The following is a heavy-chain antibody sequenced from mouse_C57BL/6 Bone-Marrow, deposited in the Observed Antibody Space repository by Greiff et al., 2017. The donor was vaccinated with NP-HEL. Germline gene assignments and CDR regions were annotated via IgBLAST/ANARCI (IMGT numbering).Heavy chain of an antibody. CDR2: ISNGGGST. D-gene: IGHD1-1*01. J-gene: IGHJ4*01. V-gene: IGHV5-12*01. Sequence: DVKLVESGGGLVQPGGSLKLSCAASGFTFSDYYMYWVRQTPEKRLEWVAYISNGGGSTYYPDTVKGRFTISRDNAKNTLYLQMSRLKSEDTAMYYCARHPYYYGSSYDAMDYWGQGTSVTVSS. CDR1: GFTFSDYY. CDR3: ARHPYYYGSSYDAMDY.